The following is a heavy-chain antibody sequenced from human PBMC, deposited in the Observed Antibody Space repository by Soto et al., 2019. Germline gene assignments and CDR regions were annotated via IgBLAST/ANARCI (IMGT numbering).Heavy chain of an antibody. J-gene: IGHJ4*02. Sequence: ASVKVSCKASGYTFSNYCITWVRRAPGQGFEWMGWISASKGNTNYAQKFQDRVTMTTDTSTSTFYMELRSLRSDDTAVYYCASRSGQLPYYFDYWGQGTLVTVSS. V-gene: IGHV1-18*01. CDR2: ISASKGNT. CDR1: GYTFSNYC. D-gene: IGHD1-1*01. CDR3: ASRSGQLPYYFDY.